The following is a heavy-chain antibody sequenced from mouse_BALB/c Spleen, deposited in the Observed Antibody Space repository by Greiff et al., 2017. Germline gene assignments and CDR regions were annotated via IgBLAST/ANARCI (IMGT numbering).Heavy chain of an antibody. D-gene: IGHD2-1*01. CDR1: GFTFSSYA. J-gene: IGHJ4*01. CDR3: ARDGNLYYAMDY. V-gene: IGHV5-9-3*01. CDR2: ISSGGSYT. Sequence: EVKLMESGGGLVKPGGSLKLSCAASGFTFSSYAMSWVRQTPEKRLEWVATISSGGSYTYYPDSVKGRFTISRDNAKNTLYLQMSSLRSEDTAMYYCARDGNLYYAMDYWGQGTSVTVSS.